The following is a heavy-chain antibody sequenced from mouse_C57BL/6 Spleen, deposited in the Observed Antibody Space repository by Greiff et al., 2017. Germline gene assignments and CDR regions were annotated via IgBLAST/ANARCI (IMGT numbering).Heavy chain of an antibody. J-gene: IGHJ1*03. CDR1: GYTFTSYD. D-gene: IGHD2-4*01. CDR2: IYPRDGST. V-gene: IGHV1-85*01. Sequence: QVQLKESGPELVKPGASVKLSCKASGYTFTSYDINWVKQRPGQGLEWIGLIYPRDGSTKYNEKFKGKATLTVDTSSRTAYMELHSLTSEDSAVYFCAREVDYDYDDPYWYFDVWGTGTTVTVSS. CDR3: AREVDYDYDDPYWYFDV.